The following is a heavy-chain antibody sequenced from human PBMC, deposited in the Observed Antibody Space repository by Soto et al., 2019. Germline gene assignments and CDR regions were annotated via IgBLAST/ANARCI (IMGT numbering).Heavy chain of an antibody. V-gene: IGHV1-69*13. Sequence: GASVKVSCKASRVAFRKFSVTWVRQAPGLGLEWVGGIIPIFGTANYAQKFQGRVTITADESTSTSYMELNNLRSEDTAVYYCAKVRYSSPMGYYYGMDVWGQGPTVTVSS. CDR3: AKVRYSSPMGYYYGMDV. CDR2: IIPIFGTA. D-gene: IGHD6-19*01. J-gene: IGHJ6*02. CDR1: RVAFRKFS.